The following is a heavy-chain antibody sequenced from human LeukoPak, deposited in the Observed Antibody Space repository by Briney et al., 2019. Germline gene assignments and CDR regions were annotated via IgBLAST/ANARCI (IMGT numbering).Heavy chain of an antibody. V-gene: IGHV1-24*01. Sequence: ASVKVSCKVFGYTLTELSMHWVRQAPGKGLEWMGGFDPEDGETIYAQKFQGRVTMTEDTSTDTAYMELSSLRSEDTAVYYCATLRETYYYDSRGRKGFAYWGKGTLVTVSS. CDR1: GYTLTELS. CDR2: FDPEDGET. CDR3: ATLRETYYYDSRGRKGFAY. J-gene: IGHJ4*02. D-gene: IGHD3-22*01.